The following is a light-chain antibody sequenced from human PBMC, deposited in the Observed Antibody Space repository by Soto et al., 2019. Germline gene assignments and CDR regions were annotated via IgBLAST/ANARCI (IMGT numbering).Light chain of an antibody. CDR1: QGISSW. J-gene: IGKJ4*01. V-gene: IGKV1-12*01. CDR2: AAS. CDR3: QPANSFPVT. Sequence: DIQMTQSPSSVSASVGDRVTITCRTSQGISSWLAWYQQKPGQAPKLLNYAASSLQSGVTSTFSGSGSGTDFTLTVSSLQPEDFATYDCQPANSFPVTFGGGTKVEIK.